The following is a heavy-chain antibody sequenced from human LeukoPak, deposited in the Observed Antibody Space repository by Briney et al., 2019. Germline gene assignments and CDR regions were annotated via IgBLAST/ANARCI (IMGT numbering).Heavy chain of an antibody. CDR1: GGSISSSSYY. CDR2: IYYSGST. CDR3: ARGPTYYYGSGSYTPLWY. D-gene: IGHD3-10*01. V-gene: IGHV4-39*07. Sequence: SETLSLTCTVSGGSISSSSYYWGWIRQPPGKGLEWIGSIYYSGSTYYNPSLKSRVTISVDTSKNQFSLKLSSVTAADTAVYYCARGPTYYYGSGSYTPLWYWGQGTLVTVSS. J-gene: IGHJ4*02.